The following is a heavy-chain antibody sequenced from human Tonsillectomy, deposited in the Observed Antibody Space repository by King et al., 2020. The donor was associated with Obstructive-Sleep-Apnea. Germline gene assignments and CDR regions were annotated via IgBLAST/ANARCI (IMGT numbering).Heavy chain of an antibody. CDR3: TTDLGYCAGGPCRSSASDM. V-gene: IGHV3-30*02. J-gene: IGHJ3*02. D-gene: IGHD2-8*02. Sequence: VQLVESGGGVVQPGGSLRLSCGTSGLPFSHRGMHWARQAPGKGLEWVAFIANDDITKYYVDSVKGRFAISRDNSKSTLFLQMNTLRSEDTAVYYCTTDLGYCAGGPCRSSASDMWGQGTMVSVSS. CDR1: GLPFSHRG. CDR2: IANDDITK.